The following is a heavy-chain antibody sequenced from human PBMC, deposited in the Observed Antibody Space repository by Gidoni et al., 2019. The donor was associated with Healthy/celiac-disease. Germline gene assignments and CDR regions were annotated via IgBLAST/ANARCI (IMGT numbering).Heavy chain of an antibody. CDR2: IDPSDSYT. CDR1: GYSFTSYW. CDR3: ARPYYYGSGSSDWYFDL. Sequence: EVQLVQSGAEVKKPGESLRISCKGSGYSFTSYWISWVRQMPGKGLEWMGRIDPSDSYTNYSPSFQGHVTISADKSISTAYLQWSSLKASDTAMYYCARPYYYGSGSSDWYFDLWGRGTLVTVSS. V-gene: IGHV5-10-1*03. J-gene: IGHJ2*01. D-gene: IGHD3-10*01.